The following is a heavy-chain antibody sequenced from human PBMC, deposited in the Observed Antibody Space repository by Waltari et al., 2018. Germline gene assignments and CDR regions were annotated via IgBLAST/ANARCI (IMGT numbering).Heavy chain of an antibody. D-gene: IGHD6-13*01. J-gene: IGHJ6*02. Sequence: QVQLVQSGAEVKKPGSSVKVSCKASGGTFSSYAISWVRQAPGQGLEWMGRIIPIFGTANYAQKFQGRVTITADKSTSTAYMELSSLRSEDTAVYYCARAFHSSSWSYYYGMDVWGQGTTVTVSS. V-gene: IGHV1-69*08. CDR3: ARAFHSSSWSYYYGMDV. CDR2: IIPIFGTA. CDR1: GGTFSSYA.